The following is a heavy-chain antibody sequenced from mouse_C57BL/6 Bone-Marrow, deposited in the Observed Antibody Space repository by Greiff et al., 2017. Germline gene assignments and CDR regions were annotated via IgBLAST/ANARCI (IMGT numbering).Heavy chain of an antibody. CDR3: ARRGGGSHYYAMDY. V-gene: IGHV5-15*04. Sequence: EVKLVESGGGLVQPGGSLKLSCAASGFTFSDYGIAWVRQAPRKGPEWVAFISNLAYSIYYADTVTGRFTISRENAKNTLYLEMSSLRSEDTAMYYCARRGGGSHYYAMDYWGQGTSVTVSS. CDR1: GFTFSDYG. D-gene: IGHD1-1*02. J-gene: IGHJ4*01. CDR2: ISNLAYSI.